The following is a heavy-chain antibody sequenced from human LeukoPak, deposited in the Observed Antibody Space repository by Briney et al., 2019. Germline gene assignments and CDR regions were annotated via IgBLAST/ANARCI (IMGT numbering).Heavy chain of an antibody. D-gene: IGHD6-19*01. V-gene: IGHV1-46*01. Sequence: ASVTVSFMSSGYTFTTYYMHWVRQAPGQGREWVGLINPSGGGTRYAQKCRGRVTMTRDTATSTVYIELSSLRSEDTAVYYCARVHKGSLGGSGWGSYYYDGMDVWGQGTTVTVSS. CDR2: INPSGGGT. CDR3: ARVHKGSLGGSGWGSYYYDGMDV. CDR1: GYTFTTYY. J-gene: IGHJ6*02.